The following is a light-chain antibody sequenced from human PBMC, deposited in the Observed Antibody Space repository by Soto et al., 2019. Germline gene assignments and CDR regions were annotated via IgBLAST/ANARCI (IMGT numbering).Light chain of an antibody. CDR2: GAS. Sequence: EIVMTQSPATLSVSPGEGVTVSCRASQSVSSNLAWYQQRPGQAPRLLIYGASTRATGIPDGFSGSGSGTDFTLTISSLEPEDFAVYYCQQRSNWPTFGQGTRLEIK. J-gene: IGKJ5*01. CDR1: QSVSSN. CDR3: QQRSNWPT. V-gene: IGKV3-11*01.